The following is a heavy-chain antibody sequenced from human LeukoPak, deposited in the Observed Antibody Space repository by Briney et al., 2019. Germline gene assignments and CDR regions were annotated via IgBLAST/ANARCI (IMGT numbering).Heavy chain of an antibody. CDR1: GFALSSHW. CDR3: ARNNGMDV. V-gene: IGHV3-7*03. J-gene: IGHJ6*02. Sequence: LGGSLRLSCAASGFALSSHWMTWVRQVPGRGPEWVANVNRDGSETYYLDSVKCRFTISKDNAKNSLYLQMNSLRAEDTALYHCARNNGMDVWGQGTTVIVSS. CDR2: VNRDGSET.